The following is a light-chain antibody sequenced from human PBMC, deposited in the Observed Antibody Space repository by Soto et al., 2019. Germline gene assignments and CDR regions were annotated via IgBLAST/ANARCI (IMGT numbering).Light chain of an antibody. V-gene: IGLV2-23*01. CDR2: EGT. Sequence: SVLTQPASVSGSPGQSSTISCTGTSSDVGSYNLVSWYQQHPGKAPKLMIYEGTKRPSGVSNRFSGSKSGNTASLTISGLQAEDEADYYCCSYAGSSFYVFGTGTKVTVL. J-gene: IGLJ1*01. CDR3: CSYAGSSFYV. CDR1: SSDVGSYNL.